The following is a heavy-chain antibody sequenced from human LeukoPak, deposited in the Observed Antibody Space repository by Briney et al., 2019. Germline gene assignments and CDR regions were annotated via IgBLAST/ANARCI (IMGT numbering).Heavy chain of an antibody. D-gene: IGHD2-2*01. J-gene: IGHJ3*02. V-gene: IGHV4-4*07. CDR3: ARGCSSTSCYQGAFDI. Sequence: SETLSLTSTVSGGSISSYYWSWIRQPAGKGLEWIGRIYTSGSTNYNPSLKSRVTMSVDTSKNQFSLKLSSVTAADTAVYYCARGCSSTSCYQGAFDIWGQGTMVTVSS. CDR2: IYTSGST. CDR1: GGSISSYY.